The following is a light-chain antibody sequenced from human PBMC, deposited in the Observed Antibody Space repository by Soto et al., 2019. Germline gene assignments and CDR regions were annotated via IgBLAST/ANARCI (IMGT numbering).Light chain of an antibody. V-gene: IGKV3-20*01. CDR3: QRYAPSPPT. CDR1: PSVSTSS. CDR2: AAS. Sequence: EIGLTPSPGTLSLSPGEKATLSCRARPSVSTSSIAWYPQRPAQAPRLLLYAASNRFTGIPDRFSGGGSGTDFTLTIRSLEPEDFAMDYCQRYAPSPPTSVQGTRVESK. J-gene: IGKJ1*01.